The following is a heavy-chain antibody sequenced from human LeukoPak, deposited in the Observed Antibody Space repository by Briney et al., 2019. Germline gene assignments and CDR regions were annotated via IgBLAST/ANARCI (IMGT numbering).Heavy chain of an antibody. D-gene: IGHD2-2*01. CDR3: ARDGVSYQLPRAGVRYYYGMDV. Sequence: ASVTVSCTASGGTFSSYAISWVRQAPGQGLEWMGGIIPIFGTANYAQKFQGRVTITADESTSTAYMELSSLRSEDTAVYYCARDGVSYQLPRAGVRYYYGMDVWGQGTTVTVSS. CDR1: GGTFSSYA. CDR2: IIPIFGTA. V-gene: IGHV1-69*13. J-gene: IGHJ6*02.